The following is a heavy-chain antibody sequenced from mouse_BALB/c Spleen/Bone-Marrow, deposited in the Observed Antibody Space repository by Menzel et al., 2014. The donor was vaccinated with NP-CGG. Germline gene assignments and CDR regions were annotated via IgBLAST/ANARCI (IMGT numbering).Heavy chain of an antibody. Sequence: EVKLMESGGDLVKPGGSLKLSCAASGFTFSSYGMSWVRQTPDKRLEWVATTSSRGGYTFYPDSVKGRFTISRDNAKNTLYLQMSILKSEDTAIYYCSRRSDYDYFDYWGQGTTLTVSS. V-gene: IGHV5-6*02. CDR2: TSSRGGYT. CDR3: SRRSDYDYFDY. J-gene: IGHJ2*01. D-gene: IGHD2-4*01. CDR1: GFTFSSYG.